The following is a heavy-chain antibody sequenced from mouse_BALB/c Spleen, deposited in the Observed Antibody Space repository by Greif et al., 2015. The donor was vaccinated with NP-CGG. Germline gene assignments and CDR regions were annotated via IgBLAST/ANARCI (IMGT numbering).Heavy chain of an antibody. D-gene: IGHD2-10*01. V-gene: IGHV5-12-2*01. J-gene: IGHJ1*01. CDR2: ISNGGGST. CDR3: ARRGSYYGNPFYWYFDV. Sequence: EVQLVESGGGLVQPGGSLKLSCAASGFTFSSYTMSWVRQTPEKRLEWVAYISNGGGSTYYPDTVKGRFTISRDNAKNTLYLQMSSLKSEDTAMYYCARRGSYYGNPFYWYFDVWGAGTTVTVSS. CDR1: GFTFSSYT.